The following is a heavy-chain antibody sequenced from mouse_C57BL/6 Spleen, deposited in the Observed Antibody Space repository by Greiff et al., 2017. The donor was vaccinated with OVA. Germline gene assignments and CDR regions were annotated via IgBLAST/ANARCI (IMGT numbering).Heavy chain of an antibody. CDR2: IYPGSGST. J-gene: IGHJ3*01. D-gene: IGHD2-4*01. Sequence: QVQLQQPGAELVKPGASVKMSRKASGYTFTSYWITWVKQRPGQGLGWIGDIYPGSGSTNYNEKFKSKATLTVDTSSSTAYMQLSSLTSEDSAVYYCARDYDYDRFAYWGQGTLVTVSA. V-gene: IGHV1-55*01. CDR1: GYTFTSYW. CDR3: ARDYDYDRFAY.